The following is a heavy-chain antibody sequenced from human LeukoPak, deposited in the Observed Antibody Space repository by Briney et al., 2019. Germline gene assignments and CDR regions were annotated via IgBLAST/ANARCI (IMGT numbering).Heavy chain of an antibody. Sequence: ASVKVSCKASGYTFTGYYMHWVRQAPGHGIEWMGWINPNSGGTNYAQKFQGRVTMTRDTSISTAYMELSRLRSDDTAVYYCARARTYCSGGSCYLLDPWGQGTLVTVSP. J-gene: IGHJ5*02. D-gene: IGHD2-15*01. CDR1: GYTFTGYY. CDR3: ARARTYCSGGSCYLLDP. V-gene: IGHV1-2*02. CDR2: INPNSGGT.